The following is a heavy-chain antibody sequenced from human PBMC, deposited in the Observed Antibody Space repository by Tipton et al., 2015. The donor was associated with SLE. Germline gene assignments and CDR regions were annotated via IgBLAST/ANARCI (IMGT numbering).Heavy chain of an antibody. V-gene: IGHV4-59*01. Sequence: TLSLTCPVSGGSLNSYYWSWIRQPPGKGLEWIGYVYYTETASYNPSPKSRLTISLDTSKNQFSLKLSSVTAADTAVYHCAREGYDSFYYYYYMDVWGKGTTVTVSS. CDR2: VYYTETA. CDR1: GGSLNSYY. CDR3: AREGYDSFYYYYYMDV. D-gene: IGHD3-22*01. J-gene: IGHJ6*03.